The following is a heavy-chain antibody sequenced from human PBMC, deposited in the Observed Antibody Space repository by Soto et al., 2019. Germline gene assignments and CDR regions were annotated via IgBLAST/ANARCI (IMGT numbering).Heavy chain of an antibody. CDR3: AGDGSYDCGDLWAVGSPLDI. CDR1: GSTLTSYG. CDR2: ISVNNGNT. D-gene: IGHD2-21*01. Sequence: QVHLVQSGLEVKKPGASVSVSCRASGSTLTSYGISWVRQAPGQGFEWMGWISVNNGNTQYAQKFKGRVSMTTDTPRATVYMVLGSRRSEDRAVFSGAGDGSYDCGDLWAVGSPLDIWGKGTMVTVSS. J-gene: IGHJ3*02. V-gene: IGHV1-18*01.